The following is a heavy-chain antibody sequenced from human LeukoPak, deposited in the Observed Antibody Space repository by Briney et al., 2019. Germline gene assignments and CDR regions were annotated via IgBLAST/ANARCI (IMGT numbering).Heavy chain of an antibody. V-gene: IGHV4-34*01. J-gene: IGHJ6*02. CDR2: FNHGGST. CDR3: ARGKITVTGYYYAMDV. Sequence: SQNLSLTCSVSDGSFSDFYWSWIRQSPGKGLEWIEEFNHGGSTNYSPSLKSRVTISVDMSKQYFSLRLSSVTAADTAVYYCARGKITVTGYYYAMDVWGQGTAVTVSS. CDR1: DGSFSDFY. D-gene: IGHD4-17*01.